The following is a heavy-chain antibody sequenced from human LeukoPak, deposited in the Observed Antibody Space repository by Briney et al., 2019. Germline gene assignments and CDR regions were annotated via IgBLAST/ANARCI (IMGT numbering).Heavy chain of an antibody. Sequence: PGGSLRLSCAASGFTFSSYWMTWVRQAPGKGLEWVANIKQDGSEKYYVDSVKGRFTISRDNAKNTLYLQMNSLRAEDTAVYYCAELGITMIGGVWGKGTTVTISS. CDR3: AELGITMIGGV. CDR2: IKQDGSEK. V-gene: IGHV3-7*01. CDR1: GFTFSSYW. D-gene: IGHD3-10*02. J-gene: IGHJ6*04.